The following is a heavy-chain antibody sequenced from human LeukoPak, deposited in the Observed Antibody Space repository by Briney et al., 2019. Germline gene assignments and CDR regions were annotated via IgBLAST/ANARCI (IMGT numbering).Heavy chain of an antibody. CDR1: GFTFSNNY. CDR3: ARDKGTSYLSSFDY. CDR2: ISGNGRDI. J-gene: IGHJ4*02. V-gene: IGHV3-11*04. Sequence: GGSLRLSCAASGFTFSNNYMTWVSQAPGRRLEWLSYISGNGRDIQYADSVKGRFTISRDNAKNLLSLQMDSLRVEDTAIYYCARDKGTSYLSSFDYWGQGTLVTVSS. D-gene: IGHD6-6*01.